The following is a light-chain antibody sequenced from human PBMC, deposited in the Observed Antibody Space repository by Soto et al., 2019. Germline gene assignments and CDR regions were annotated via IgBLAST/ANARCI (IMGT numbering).Light chain of an antibody. J-gene: IGKJ1*01. CDR2: WAS. CDR3: QQFYSSSPRT. V-gene: IGKV4-1*01. CDR1: QSVLSTSNNMNR. Sequence: DIVMTQSPDSLAVSLGERVTIHCKSSQSVLSTSNNMNRLSWYQQKPGQPPKLLIYWASRRESGVPDRFSGGGSGTDFPLTISSLQAEDAAVDYCQQFYSSSPRTFGQGTKGEIK.